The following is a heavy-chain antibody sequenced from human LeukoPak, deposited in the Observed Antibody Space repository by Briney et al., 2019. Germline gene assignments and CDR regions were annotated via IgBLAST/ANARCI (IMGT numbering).Heavy chain of an antibody. CDR2: INPSGGTT. D-gene: IGHD2-2*01. CDR3: AKSLVVVPAANDY. V-gene: IGHV3-23*01. CDR1: GFTFSRYT. Sequence: GGSLRLTCAGSGFTFSRYTVSWVRQAPGKGPEWVSTINPSGGTTYYADSVKGRCTISRDNSEDTMYLQMNSLRVEDTAVYYCAKSLVVVPAANDYWGQGTLVTVSS. J-gene: IGHJ4*02.